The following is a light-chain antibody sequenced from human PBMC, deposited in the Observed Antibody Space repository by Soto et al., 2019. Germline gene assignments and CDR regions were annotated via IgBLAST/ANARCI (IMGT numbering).Light chain of an antibody. J-gene: IGKJ5*01. CDR2: GAS. Sequence: EIVLTQSPAPLSLSPGERATLSCMASQSVRSNLAWYQQKPGQAPRLLIYGASTRATGISATFSGSGSGTQFTLTISSLQSEDFAVYYCQQYNNWPAITFGQGTRLEIK. CDR1: QSVRSN. V-gene: IGKV3D-15*01. CDR3: QQYNNWPAIT.